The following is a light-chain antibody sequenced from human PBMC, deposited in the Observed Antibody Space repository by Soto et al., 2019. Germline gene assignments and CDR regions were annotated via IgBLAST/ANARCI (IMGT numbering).Light chain of an antibody. CDR2: AAS. V-gene: IGKV1-39*01. CDR3: QQSYSAPHT. Sequence: DIQMTQSPSSLSASVGYRVTITCRASQSISSSLNWYHQKPAKAPKLLIYAASSLQSGVPSRFSGSGSGTDFTLSISSLQPEDFATYYCQQSYSAPHTFGQGTKLEIK. CDR1: QSISSS. J-gene: IGKJ2*01.